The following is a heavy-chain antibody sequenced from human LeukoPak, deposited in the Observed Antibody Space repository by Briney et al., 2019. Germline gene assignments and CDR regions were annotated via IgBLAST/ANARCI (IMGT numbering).Heavy chain of an antibody. CDR2: IKSDGTIT. V-gene: IGHV3-74*01. J-gene: IGHJ4*02. CDR3: AKGRGTTVTSAANY. CDR1: GFTFSNYW. D-gene: IGHD4-17*01. Sequence: GGSLRLSCAASGFTFSNYWMHWVGQAPGKGLVWVSRIKSDGTITSYADSVKGRFTISRDNAKNTMYLQLNSLRAEDTAVYYCAKGRGTTVTSAANYWGQGTLVTVSS.